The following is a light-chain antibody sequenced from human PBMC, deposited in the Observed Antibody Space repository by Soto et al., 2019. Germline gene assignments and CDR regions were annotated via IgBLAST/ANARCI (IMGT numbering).Light chain of an antibody. V-gene: IGKV1-39*01. CDR3: QQYNNWPPT. CDR1: QSISTY. J-gene: IGKJ5*01. CDR2: RAS. Sequence: DIQMTQSPSSLSASVGDRVTISCRASQSISTYLNWYQQKPGTAPRLLIYRASSVKSGVPPRFSGSGSGTEFTLTISSPQSEDFAVYYCQQYNNWPPTFGQGTRLEIK.